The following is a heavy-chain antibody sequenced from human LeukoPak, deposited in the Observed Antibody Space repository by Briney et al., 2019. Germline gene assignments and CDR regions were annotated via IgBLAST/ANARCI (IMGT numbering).Heavy chain of an antibody. D-gene: IGHD3-16*01. J-gene: IGHJ4*02. CDR2: ISGSSTYI. V-gene: IGHV3-21*01. CDR3: AKSKRNEGEH. Sequence: PGGSLRLSCAASGFTFSTYSMNWVRQAPGKGLEWVSSISGSSTYIFYADSVKGRFTISRDNAKNSLYLQMNSLRVEDTAVYYCAKSKRNEGEHWGPGNLVTVSS. CDR1: GFTFSTYS.